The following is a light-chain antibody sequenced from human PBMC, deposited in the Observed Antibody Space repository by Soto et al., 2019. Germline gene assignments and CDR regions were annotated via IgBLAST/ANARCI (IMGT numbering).Light chain of an antibody. J-gene: IGLJ2*01. Sequence: QSALTQPASVSGSPGQSITISCTGTSSDVGSYNYVSWYQHHPGKAPKLVIYEVSNRPSGVSNRFSGSKSDNTASLTISGLQAQDEADYYCGSYTSSGTLVTFGGGTKLPVL. CDR3: GSYTSSGTLVT. V-gene: IGLV2-14*01. CDR2: EVS. CDR1: SSDVGSYNY.